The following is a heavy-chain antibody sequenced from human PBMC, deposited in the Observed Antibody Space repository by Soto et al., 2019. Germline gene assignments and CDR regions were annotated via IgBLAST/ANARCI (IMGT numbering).Heavy chain of an antibody. J-gene: IGHJ4*02. Sequence: QVQLVQSGAEVKKPGASVKVSCKASGYTFTSYGISWVRQAPGQGLEWMGWISAYNGNTNYAQKLQGRVTMTTDTSTITAYMELRSLRSDDTAVYYCARDKDVLLWFGEFDYWGQGTLVTVSS. V-gene: IGHV1-18*01. CDR3: ARDKDVLLWFGEFDY. D-gene: IGHD3-10*01. CDR2: ISAYNGNT. CDR1: GYTFTSYG.